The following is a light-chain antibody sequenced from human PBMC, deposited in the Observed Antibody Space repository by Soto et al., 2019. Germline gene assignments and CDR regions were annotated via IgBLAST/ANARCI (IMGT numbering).Light chain of an antibody. Sequence: QSALTQPASVSGSPGQSITISCTGTSSDVGGYNYVSWYQHHPGKAPKLMIFAVSNRPSGVSYRCSGSKSGNTASLTISGLQSEDEADYYCTSYKATSILVFGGGTKLTVL. CDR2: AVS. J-gene: IGLJ3*02. CDR3: TSYKATSILV. V-gene: IGLV2-14*01. CDR1: SSDVGGYNY.